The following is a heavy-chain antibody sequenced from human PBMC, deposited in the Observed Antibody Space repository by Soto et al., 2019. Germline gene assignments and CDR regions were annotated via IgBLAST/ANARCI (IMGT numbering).Heavy chain of an antibody. CDR3: ARVWGGAFDI. CDR1: GGPVRTSSYY. Sequence: PSETLSLTCTVSGGPVRTSSYYWGWIRQPPGKGLEWIGYIYYSGSTNYNPSLKSRVTISVDTSKNQFSLKLSSVTAADTAVYYCARVWGGAFDIWGQGTMVT. J-gene: IGHJ3*02. CDR2: IYYSGST. D-gene: IGHD3-10*01. V-gene: IGHV4-61*01.